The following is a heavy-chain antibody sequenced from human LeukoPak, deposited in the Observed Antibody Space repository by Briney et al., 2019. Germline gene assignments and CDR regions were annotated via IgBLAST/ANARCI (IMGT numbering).Heavy chain of an antibody. CDR1: GGSISSGSYY. Sequence: SETLSLTCTVSGGSISSGSYYWSWIRQPAGKGLEWIGRIYTSGSTNYNPSLKSRVTISVDTSKNQFSLKLSSVTAADTAVYYCAREEEGEYYDNWGQGTLVTVSS. J-gene: IGHJ4*02. CDR3: AREEEGEYYDN. V-gene: IGHV4-61*02. CDR2: IYTSGST.